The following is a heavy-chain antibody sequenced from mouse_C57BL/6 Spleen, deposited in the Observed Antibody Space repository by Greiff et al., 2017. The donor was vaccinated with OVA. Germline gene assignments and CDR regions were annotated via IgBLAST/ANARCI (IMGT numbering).Heavy chain of an antibody. CDR1: GFTFSSYA. CDR3: ARASYYGSSYGAMDY. V-gene: IGHV5-4*03. J-gene: IGHJ4*01. Sequence: EVKLVESGGGLVKPGGSLKLSCAASGFTFSSYAMSWVRQTPEKRLEWVATISDGGSYTYYPDNVKGRFTISRDNAKNNLYLQMSHLKSEDTAMYYCARASYYGSSYGAMDYWGQGTSVTVSS. CDR2: ISDGGSYT. D-gene: IGHD1-1*01.